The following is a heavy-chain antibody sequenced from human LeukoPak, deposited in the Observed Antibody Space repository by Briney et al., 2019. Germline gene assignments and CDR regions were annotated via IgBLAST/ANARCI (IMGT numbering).Heavy chain of an antibody. J-gene: IGHJ5*02. CDR2: INPNSGGT. V-gene: IGHV1-2*02. CDR1: GYTFTSYA. D-gene: IGHD6-19*01. CDR3: TNQDSSGGLDP. Sequence: ASVKVSCKASGYTFTSYAMNWVRQAPGQGLEWMGWINPNSGGTNYAQKFQGRVTMTRDTSISTAYMELSRLRSDDTAVYYCTNQDSSGGLDPWGQGTLVTVSS.